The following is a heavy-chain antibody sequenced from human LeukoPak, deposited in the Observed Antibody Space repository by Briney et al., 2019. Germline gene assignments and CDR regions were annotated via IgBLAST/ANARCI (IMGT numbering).Heavy chain of an antibody. Sequence: SETLSLTCTVSGGSISSSSYYWGWIRQPPGKGLEWIGSIYYSGSTYYNPSLKSRVTISVDTSKNQFSLKLSSVTAADTAVYYCAITVVVVHPFGYWGQGTLVTVSS. J-gene: IGHJ4*02. CDR3: AITVVVVHPFGY. V-gene: IGHV4-39*07. D-gene: IGHD2-15*01. CDR2: IYYSGST. CDR1: GGSISSSSYY.